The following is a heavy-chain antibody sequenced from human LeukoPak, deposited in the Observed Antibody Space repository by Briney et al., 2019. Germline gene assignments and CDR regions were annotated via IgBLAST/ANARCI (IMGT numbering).Heavy chain of an antibody. D-gene: IGHD6-19*01. CDR2: VYYSGTT. CDR1: GGSINNTNYY. Sequence: SGPTLVKPSETLSLTCTVSGGSINNTNYYWGWIRQPPGKGLEWIGNVYYSGTTYYNPSLKSRVTISVDTSKNQFSLKLNSVTAADTTFYYCARRAVAGTAAFDIWGHGTMVTVSS. J-gene: IGHJ3*02. CDR3: ARRAVAGTAAFDI. V-gene: IGHV4-39*01.